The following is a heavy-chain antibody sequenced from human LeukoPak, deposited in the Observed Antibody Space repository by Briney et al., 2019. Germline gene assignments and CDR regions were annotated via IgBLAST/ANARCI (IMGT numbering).Heavy chain of an antibody. CDR3: ARGASGDNWLDP. J-gene: IGHJ5*02. V-gene: IGHV1-46*01. CDR2: INPSGGST. D-gene: IGHD1-26*01. CDR1: GYTFTSYY. Sequence: ASVKVSFKASGYTFTSYYMHWVRQAPGQGREWMGIINPSGGSTSYAQKFQGRVTMTRDTSTSTVYMELSSLRSEDTAVYYCARGASGDNWLDPWGQGTLVTVSS.